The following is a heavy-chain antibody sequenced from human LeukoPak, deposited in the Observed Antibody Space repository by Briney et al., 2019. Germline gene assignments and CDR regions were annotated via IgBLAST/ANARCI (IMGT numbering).Heavy chain of an antibody. CDR2: ITASSDNI. CDR3: ARGAHRGAWLIDY. D-gene: IGHD3-16*01. Sequence: GGSLRLSCAASGFTFSSYGMPWVRQAPGKGLEWISYITASSDNINYADSVGGRFTISRDNAKNSLYLQMNSLRDDDTAIYYCARGAHRGAWLIDYWGQGTLVTVSS. J-gene: IGHJ4*02. V-gene: IGHV3-48*02. CDR1: GFTFSSYG.